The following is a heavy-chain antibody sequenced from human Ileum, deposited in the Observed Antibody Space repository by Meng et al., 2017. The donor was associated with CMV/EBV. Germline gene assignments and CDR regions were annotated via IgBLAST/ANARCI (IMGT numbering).Heavy chain of an antibody. CDR1: GGSISSYY. J-gene: IGHJ4*02. D-gene: IGHD3-10*01. CDR3: ATRPPDITGYWGVFDY. Sequence: QGQLQESGPGLVKPSETLSLTCTVSGGSISSYYWSWIRQPAGKGLEWIGRIYTSGSTNYNPSLKSRVTLSLDTSKNQISLRVNSVTDADTAVYYCATRPPDITGYWGVFDYWGQGLLVTVSS. CDR2: IYTSGST. V-gene: IGHV4-4*07.